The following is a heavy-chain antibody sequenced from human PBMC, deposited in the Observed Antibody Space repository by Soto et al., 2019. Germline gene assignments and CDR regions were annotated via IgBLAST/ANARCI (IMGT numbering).Heavy chain of an antibody. J-gene: IGHJ4*02. CDR3: ARDPPPFWSGFLDY. CDR1: GGTFSSYA. Sequence: GASVKVSCKASGGTFSSYAISWVRQAPGQGLEWMGGIIPIFGTANYAQKFQGRVTITADESTSTAYMELSSLRSEDTAVYYCARDPPPFWSGFLDYWGQGTLVTVSS. D-gene: IGHD3-3*01. V-gene: IGHV1-69*13. CDR2: IIPIFGTA.